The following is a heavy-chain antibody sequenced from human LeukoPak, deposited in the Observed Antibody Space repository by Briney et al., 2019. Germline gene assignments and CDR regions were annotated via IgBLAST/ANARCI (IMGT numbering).Heavy chain of an antibody. CDR1: GGTFSSYA. J-gene: IGHJ4*02. Sequence: RASVKVSCKASGGTFSSYAISWVRQAPGQGLEWMGGIIPIFGTANYAQKFQGRVTITADESTSTAYMELSSLRSEDTAVYYCARSVVVAEGAYYFDHWGQGTLVTVSS. V-gene: IGHV1-69*01. CDR2: IIPIFGTA. D-gene: IGHD2-15*01. CDR3: ARSVVVAEGAYYFDH.